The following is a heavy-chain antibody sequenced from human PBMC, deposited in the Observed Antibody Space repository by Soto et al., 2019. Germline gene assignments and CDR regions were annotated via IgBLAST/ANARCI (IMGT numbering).Heavy chain of an antibody. D-gene: IGHD3-3*01. CDR3: ARGRGNDFWSGYPRNWFDP. J-gene: IGHJ5*02. V-gene: IGHV4-34*01. Sequence: QVQLQQWGAGLLKPSETLSLTCAVYGGSFSGYYWSWIRQPPGKGLEWIGEINHSGSTNYNPSLKSRVTISVDTSKNQFSLKLSSVTAADTAVYYCARGRGNDFWSGYPRNWFDPWGQGTLVTVSS. CDR2: INHSGST. CDR1: GGSFSGYY.